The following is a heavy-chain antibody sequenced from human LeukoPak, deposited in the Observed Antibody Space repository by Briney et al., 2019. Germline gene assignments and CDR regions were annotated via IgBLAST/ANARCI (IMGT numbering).Heavy chain of an antibody. V-gene: IGHV4-34*01. D-gene: IGHD3-3*01. Sequence: PSETLSLTCAVYGGSFSGYYWSWIRQPPGKGLEWIGEINHSGSTNYNPSLKSRVTISVDTSKNQFSLKLGSVTAADTAVYYCARVGTIFGVVDYWGQGTLVTVSS. CDR3: ARVGTIFGVVDY. CDR2: INHSGST. CDR1: GGSFSGYY. J-gene: IGHJ4*02.